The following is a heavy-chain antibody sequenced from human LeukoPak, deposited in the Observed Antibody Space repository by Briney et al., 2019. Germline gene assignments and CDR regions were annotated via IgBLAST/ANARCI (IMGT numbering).Heavy chain of an antibody. CDR3: AIVYDTSGYYEPSFDY. V-gene: IGHV1-2*02. D-gene: IGHD3-22*01. J-gene: IGHJ4*02. Sequence: ASVKVSCKASGYTFTGYYMHWLRQAPGQGLEWMGWINPNSGGTKYEEKFQGRVTMTRDTSISTAYMELSRLRSDDTAVYYCAIVYDTSGYYEPSFDYWGQGSLVTVSS. CDR2: INPNSGGT. CDR1: GYTFTGYY.